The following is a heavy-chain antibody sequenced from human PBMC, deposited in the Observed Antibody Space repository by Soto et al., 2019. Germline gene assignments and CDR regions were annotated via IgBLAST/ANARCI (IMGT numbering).Heavy chain of an antibody. V-gene: IGHV3-48*03. Sequence: EVQLVESGGGLVQPGGSLRLSCAASGFTFSSYAMNWVRQAPGKGLEWVSYISSSGSTIYYADSVKGRFTISRDNAKNSLYLQMNSLRAEDTAVYYCARAGPPSSGWYPGAFDIWGQGTMVTVSS. CDR2: ISSSGSTI. J-gene: IGHJ3*02. D-gene: IGHD6-19*01. CDR3: ARAGPPSSGWYPGAFDI. CDR1: GFTFSSYA.